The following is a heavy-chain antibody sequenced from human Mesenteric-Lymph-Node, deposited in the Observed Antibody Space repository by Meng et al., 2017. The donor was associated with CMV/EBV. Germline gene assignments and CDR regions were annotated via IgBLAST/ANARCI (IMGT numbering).Heavy chain of an antibody. J-gene: IGHJ4*02. CDR1: FTNYW. CDR3: ARGTDYYDSSGYSLLFDY. CDR2: FYPRDSDT. Sequence: FTNYWIGWVRELPGKGLEWMGVFYPRDSDTTYSPSFQGQVTISADKSINTAYLQWSSLKASDTAMYYCARGTDYYDSSGYSLLFDYWGQGALVTVSS. D-gene: IGHD3-22*01. V-gene: IGHV5-51*01.